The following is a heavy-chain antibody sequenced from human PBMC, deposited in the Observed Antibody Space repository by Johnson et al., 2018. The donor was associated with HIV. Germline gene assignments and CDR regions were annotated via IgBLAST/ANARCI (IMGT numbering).Heavy chain of an antibody. Sequence: QVQLVESGGGVVQPGRSLRLDCVTSGFSISNYAMQWVRQAPGKGLEWVAVISNDGSFQYYTDSVKGRFNISRDNSKNTVFLQMNSLRSDDTAVYFCARDQAYRSSWAFSFDIWGQGTMVIVSS. V-gene: IGHV3-30*04. CDR3: ARDQAYRSSWAFSFDI. J-gene: IGHJ3*02. CDR1: GFSISNYA. CDR2: ISNDGSFQ. D-gene: IGHD6-13*01.